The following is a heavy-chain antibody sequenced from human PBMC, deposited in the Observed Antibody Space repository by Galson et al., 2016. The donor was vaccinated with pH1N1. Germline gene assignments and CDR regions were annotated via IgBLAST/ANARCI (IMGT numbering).Heavy chain of an antibody. CDR2: IIPLFGTT. CDR1: GGTFSKYG. D-gene: IGHD2-2*01. CDR3: ARDLGVVPAATSWFDP. V-gene: IGHV1-69*13. Sequence: SVKVSCKASGGTFSKYGISWVRQAPGQGLEWMGGIIPLFGTTNYAQKFRGRVTITADESTSTAYMELSSLRYEDTAVYYCARDLGVVPAATSWFDPWGQGTLVSVSS. J-gene: IGHJ5*02.